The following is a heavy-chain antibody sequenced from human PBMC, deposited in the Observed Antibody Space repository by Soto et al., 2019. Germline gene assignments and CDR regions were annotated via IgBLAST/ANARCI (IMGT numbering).Heavy chain of an antibody. V-gene: IGHV1-69*12. CDR1: GGTFRNSA. D-gene: IGHD1-1*01. Sequence: QVQLEQSGAEVKKPGSSVKVSCKASGGTFRNSAISWVRQAPGQGLEWVGGIMPIFRTPDYAHKFQGRVTITADESTSTAYMELSGLRSDDTAVYYCARDNDRPQLGGNYYYILDVWGHGTTVTVSS. CDR3: ARDNDRPQLGGNYYYILDV. J-gene: IGHJ6*02. CDR2: IMPIFRTP.